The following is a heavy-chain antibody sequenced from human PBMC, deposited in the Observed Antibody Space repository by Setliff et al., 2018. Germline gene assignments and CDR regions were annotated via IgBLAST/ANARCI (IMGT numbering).Heavy chain of an antibody. CDR3: ARGGYSVTANYYGLDV. CDR2: ISVTGSAV. Sequence: GGSLRLSCAVSGFALGDYYMTWIRQAPGKGLEWLSYISVTGSAVHYADSVKGRFTISRDNGKNSLYLQMNSLTAEDTAIYYCARGGYSVTANYYGLDVWAKGPRSPSP. J-gene: IGHJ6*02. CDR1: GFALGDYY. D-gene: IGHD2-21*02. V-gene: IGHV3-11*04.